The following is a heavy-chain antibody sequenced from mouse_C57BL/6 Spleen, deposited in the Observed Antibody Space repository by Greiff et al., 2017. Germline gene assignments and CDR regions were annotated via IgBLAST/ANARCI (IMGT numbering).Heavy chain of an antibody. J-gene: IGHJ3*01. Sequence: QVQLQQPGAELVKPGASVKLSCKASGYTFTSYWMQWVKQRPGQGLEWIGEIDPSDSYTNYNQKFKGKATLTVDTSSSTAYMQLSSLTSEDSAVYYCARKNLYYDSFAYWGQGTLVTVSA. CDR1: GYTFTSYW. CDR3: ARKNLYYDSFAY. D-gene: IGHD2-4*01. V-gene: IGHV1-50*01. CDR2: IDPSDSYT.